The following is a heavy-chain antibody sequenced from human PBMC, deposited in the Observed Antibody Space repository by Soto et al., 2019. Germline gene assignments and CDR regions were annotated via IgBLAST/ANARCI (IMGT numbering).Heavy chain of an antibody. Sequence: QVHLVQSGAEVKKPGASVKVSCKGSGYDFTTYGITWVRQAPGQGLEWMAWISAHNGNTDYAKKLQGRVTVTRDTSTSTAYMELRSLRSDATAVYYCARGRYGDYWGQGALVTVSS. J-gene: IGHJ4*02. CDR3: ARGRYGDY. CDR2: ISAHNGNT. D-gene: IGHD1-1*01. CDR1: GYDFTTYG. V-gene: IGHV1-18*01.